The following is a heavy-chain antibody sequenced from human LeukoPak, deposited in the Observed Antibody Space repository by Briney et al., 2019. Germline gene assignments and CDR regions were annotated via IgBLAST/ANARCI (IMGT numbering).Heavy chain of an antibody. J-gene: IGHJ5*02. CDR2: IYYSGST. Sequence: SETLSLTCTVSGDSISSGDYYWSWIQQPPGKGLEWIGYIYYSGSTYYNPSLKSRVTISVDTSKNQFSLKLSSVTAADTAVYYCARGLVVGWFDPWGQGTLVTVSS. CDR3: ARGLVVGWFDP. V-gene: IGHV4-30-4*07. CDR1: GDSISSGDYY. D-gene: IGHD3-22*01.